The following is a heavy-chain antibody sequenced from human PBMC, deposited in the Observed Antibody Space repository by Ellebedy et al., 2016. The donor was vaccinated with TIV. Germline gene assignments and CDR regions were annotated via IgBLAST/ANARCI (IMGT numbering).Heavy chain of an antibody. V-gene: IGHV1-2*04. CDR1: GYTFTGYY. Sequence: AASVKVSCKASGYTFTGYYMHWVRQAPGQGLEWMGWINPDSGGTNYAQKFQGWVTMTRDTSISTAYMELRRLSSDDTAVYYCPRDGYSLDYWGQGTLVTVSS. J-gene: IGHJ4*02. D-gene: IGHD6-13*01. CDR2: INPDSGGT. CDR3: PRDGYSLDY.